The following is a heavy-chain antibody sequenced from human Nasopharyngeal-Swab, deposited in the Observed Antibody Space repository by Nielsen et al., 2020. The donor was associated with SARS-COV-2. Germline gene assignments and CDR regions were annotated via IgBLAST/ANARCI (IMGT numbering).Heavy chain of an antibody. CDR2: ISWDGLTI. CDR3: AKAANARYDFWSGSFDY. CDR1: GFTFDDYG. D-gene: IGHD3-3*01. V-gene: IGHV3-9*03. J-gene: IGHJ4*02. Sequence: SLKISCAASGFTFDDYGMHRVRQAPGKGLEWVSGISWDGLTIGYADSVKGRFTISRDNAKNSLYLQMNSLRVEDMAFYYCAKAANARYDFWSGSFDYWGQGTLVTVSS.